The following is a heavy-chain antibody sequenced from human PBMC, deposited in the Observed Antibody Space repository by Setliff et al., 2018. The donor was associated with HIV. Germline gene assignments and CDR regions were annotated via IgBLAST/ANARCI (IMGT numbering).Heavy chain of an antibody. D-gene: IGHD3-3*01. CDR2: INHSGST. V-gene: IGHV4-34*01. CDR3: ARGPDSRFLEWLSRPNYYYYMDV. J-gene: IGHJ6*03. Sequence: NPSETLSLTCAVYGGSSSAYCWSWIRQPPGKGLEWIGEINHSGSTNYNPSLKSRLTISVDTSKNQFSLKLNSVTAADTAVYYCARGPDSRFLEWLSRPNYYYYMDVWGKGTTVTVSS. CDR1: GGSSSAYC.